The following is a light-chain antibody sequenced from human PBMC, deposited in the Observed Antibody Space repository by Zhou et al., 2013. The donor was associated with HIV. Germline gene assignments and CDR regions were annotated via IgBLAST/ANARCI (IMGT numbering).Light chain of an antibody. CDR2: AAS. Sequence: AIRMTQSPSSFSASTGDRVTITCRASQGISSYLAWYQQKPGKAPKLLIYAASSLQSGVPSRFSGSGSGTDFTLTINCLQSEDFATYYCQQYYSYPRSFGQGTKLEI. CDR1: QGISSY. V-gene: IGKV1-8*01. CDR3: QQYYSYPRS. J-gene: IGKJ2*01.